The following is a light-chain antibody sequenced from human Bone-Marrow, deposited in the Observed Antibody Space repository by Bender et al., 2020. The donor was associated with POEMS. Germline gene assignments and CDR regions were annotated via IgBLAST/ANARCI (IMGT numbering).Light chain of an antibody. J-gene: IGLJ3*02. CDR2: EGN. Sequence: QSALTQPASVSGSPGQSITISCSGTSIDVETYNIVSWYQQHPGKAPKLMISEGNKRPSGVSDRFSVSKSGDTAFLTISGLQAEDEADYYCCSYGGRSSWVFGGGTRLTVL. V-gene: IGLV2-23*01. CDR3: CSYGGRSSWV. CDR1: SIDVETYNI.